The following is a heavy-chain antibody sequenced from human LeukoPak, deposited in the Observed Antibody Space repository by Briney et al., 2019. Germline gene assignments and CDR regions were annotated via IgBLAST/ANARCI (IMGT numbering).Heavy chain of an antibody. Sequence: GGSLKISCKGSGYSFTSYWIGWVRQMPGKGLEWMGIIYPGDSDTRYSPSFQGQVTISADKSISTAYLQWSSLEASDTAMYYCARQEACSGGSCLYYFDYWGQGTLVTVSS. D-gene: IGHD2-15*01. J-gene: IGHJ4*02. V-gene: IGHV5-51*01. CDR2: IYPGDSDT. CDR3: ARQEACSGGSCLYYFDY. CDR1: GYSFTSYW.